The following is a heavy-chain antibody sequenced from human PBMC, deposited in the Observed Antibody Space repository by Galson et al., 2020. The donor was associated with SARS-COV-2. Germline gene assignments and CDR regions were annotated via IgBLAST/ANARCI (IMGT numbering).Heavy chain of an antibody. D-gene: IGHD1-1*01. V-gene: IGHV3-73*01. CDR2: IRSKANSYLT. CDR3: IRTGSTDQYFQQ. Sequence: GGSLRLSCAASGFIFSDSGISWVRQASGKGLEWVGRIRSKANSYLTTYAASVKGRFTVSRDDSKNTAYLEMNSLKTEDTALYYCIRTGSTDQYFQQWGQGTLVTVSS. CDR1: GFIFSDSG. J-gene: IGHJ1*01.